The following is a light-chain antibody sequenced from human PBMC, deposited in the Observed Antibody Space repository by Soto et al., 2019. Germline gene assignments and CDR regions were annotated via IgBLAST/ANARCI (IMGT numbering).Light chain of an antibody. CDR1: NSRSGSNY. CDR3: AKWDDSLRVYV. V-gene: IGLV1-47*01. Sequence: QPALPHPPSASGTPGQMVTISCSTSNSRSGSNYVYWYQQLPGAAPKLLIYRNDQRPSGVPDRFSGSKSGTSASLAISGLRSEDEGDYFCAKWDDSLRVYVFGSGTKVTVL. J-gene: IGLJ1*01. CDR2: RND.